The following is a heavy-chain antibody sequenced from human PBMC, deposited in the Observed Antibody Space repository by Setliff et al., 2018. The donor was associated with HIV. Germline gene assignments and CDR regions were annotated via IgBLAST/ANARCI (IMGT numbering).Heavy chain of an antibody. V-gene: IGHV4-61*09. CDR2: ISSSGST. Sequence: KPSETLSLTCTVSGGSIRRGSYYWNWIRQPAGEGLEWIGHISSSGSTKSNPSLRNRVTLSLDTSKNQVSLRLRSVFAGDTAVYYCVRDPGYNSGWSGTTFDYWGQGALVTVSS. D-gene: IGHD6-19*01. CDR1: GGSIRRGSYY. CDR3: VRDPGYNSGWSGTTFDY. J-gene: IGHJ4*02.